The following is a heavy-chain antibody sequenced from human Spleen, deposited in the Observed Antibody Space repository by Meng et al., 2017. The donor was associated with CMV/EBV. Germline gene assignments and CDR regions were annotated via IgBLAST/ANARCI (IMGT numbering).Heavy chain of an antibody. CDR1: GFTFKSYA. CDR2: IYSGGSST. V-gene: IGHV3-23*03. CDR3: ARGGNWNDDYYYYYGMDV. D-gene: IGHD1-1*01. Sequence: GGSLRLSCTASGFTFKSYAMTWVRQAPGKGLEWVSVIYSGGSSTYYADSVKGRFTISRDNSKNTLYLQMNSLRAEDTAVYYCARGGNWNDDYYYYYGMDVWGQGTTVTVSS. J-gene: IGHJ6*02.